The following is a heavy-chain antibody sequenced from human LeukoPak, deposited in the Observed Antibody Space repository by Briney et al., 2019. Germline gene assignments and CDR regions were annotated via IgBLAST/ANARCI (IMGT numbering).Heavy chain of an antibody. V-gene: IGHV4-59*01. D-gene: IGHD3-3*01. CDR3: ARDAGDFWSGQWTEHNWFAP. J-gene: IGHJ5*02. CDR2: IYYSGST. CDR1: GGSISSYY. Sequence: PSETLSLTCTVSGGSISSYYWSWIRQPPGKGLEWIGYIYYSGSTNYNPSLKSRVTISVDTSKNQFSLKLSSVTAADTAVYYCARDAGDFWSGQWTEHNWFAPGGQETLVTVSS.